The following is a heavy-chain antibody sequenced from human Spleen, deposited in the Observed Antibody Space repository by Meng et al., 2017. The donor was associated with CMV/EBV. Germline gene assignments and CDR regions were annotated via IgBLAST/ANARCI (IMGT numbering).Heavy chain of an antibody. CDR1: GGHFRGYY. CDR2: INHSGST. CDR3: AATRNELRFLEWLRGYQFDY. V-gene: IGHV4-34*01. J-gene: IGHJ4*02. D-gene: IGHD3-3*01. Sequence: SETLSRTCAVYGGHFRGYYWSWIRQPPGKGLEWIGEINHSGSTNYNPSLKSRVTISVDTSKNQFSLKLNSVTAAETAVYYFAATRNELRFLEWLRGYQFDYWGQGTLVTVSS.